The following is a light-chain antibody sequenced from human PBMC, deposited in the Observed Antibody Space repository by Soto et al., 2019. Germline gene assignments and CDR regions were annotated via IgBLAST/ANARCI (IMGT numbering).Light chain of an antibody. Sequence: QSVLTQPPSASAAPGRTVTISCSGSSSNIGAGFDVHWYHQIAGTAPKLLIYGNSNRPAGVPDRFSGSKSGTSASLAINGLQAEDEAHYYCQSYDNSLSGSWVFGGGTKVTVL. V-gene: IGLV1-40*01. CDR1: SSNIGAGFD. CDR2: GNS. J-gene: IGLJ3*02. CDR3: QSYDNSLSGSWV.